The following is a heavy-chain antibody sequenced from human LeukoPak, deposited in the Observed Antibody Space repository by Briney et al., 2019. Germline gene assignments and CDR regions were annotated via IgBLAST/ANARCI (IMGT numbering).Heavy chain of an antibody. Sequence: GGSLRLSCAVSGLTFSSYSMNWVRQAPGKGLEWLSYISSSGSTMYYADSVKGRFTISRDNAKNSLYLQMNSLRVDDTAMYYCTRGYDISDYWGQGTVVTVSS. CDR1: GLTFSSYS. CDR2: ISSSGSTM. D-gene: IGHD3-9*01. J-gene: IGHJ4*02. CDR3: TRGYDISDY. V-gene: IGHV3-48*04.